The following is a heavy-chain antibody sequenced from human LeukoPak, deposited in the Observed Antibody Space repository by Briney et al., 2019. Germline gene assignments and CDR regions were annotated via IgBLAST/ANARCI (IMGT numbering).Heavy chain of an antibody. D-gene: IGHD3-10*01. CDR2: INPSGGST. V-gene: IGHV1-46*01. CDR1: GYTFTSYY. CDR3: ARTTLVVRGVIITTFLDV. J-gene: IGHJ6*04. Sequence: ASVKVSCKASGYTFTSYYMHWLRQAPGQGLEWMGIINPSGGSTSYAQKFQGRVTMTRDTSTSTVYMELSSLRSEDTAVYYCARTTLVVRGVIITTFLDVWGKGTTVTVSS.